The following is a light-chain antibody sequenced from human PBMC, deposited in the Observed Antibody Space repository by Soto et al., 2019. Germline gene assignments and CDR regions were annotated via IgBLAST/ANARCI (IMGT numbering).Light chain of an antibody. CDR3: QQYKSWPYT. J-gene: IGKJ2*01. V-gene: IGKV3-11*01. CDR1: QTVGRY. Sequence: DIVLTQSPATLSLSPGDRVTLSCRASQTVGRYLSWYQHSPGQGPRLLVYDASNRATGVPARFSGSGSETDFTLTISSLEPEDFAVYYCQQYKSWPYTFGQGTKLEIK. CDR2: DAS.